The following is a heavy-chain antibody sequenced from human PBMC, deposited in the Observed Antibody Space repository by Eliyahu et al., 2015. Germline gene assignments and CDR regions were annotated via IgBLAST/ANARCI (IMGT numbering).Heavy chain of an antibody. CDR2: XSATTNYT. V-gene: IGHV3-11*06. J-gene: IGHJ3*01. Sequence: QVHLVESGGGLVKPGGSLRLSCAASGFPFXDFYMTWIRQAPGKGLEWLSYXSATTNYTQXADSVKGRFAISRDNAKNSVYLEMNSLRAEDTAVYYCARSIGLSGMFRDDAFDLWGQGTMLTVSS. CDR3: ARSIGLSGMFRDDAFDL. CDR1: GFPFXDFY. D-gene: IGHD3-3*02.